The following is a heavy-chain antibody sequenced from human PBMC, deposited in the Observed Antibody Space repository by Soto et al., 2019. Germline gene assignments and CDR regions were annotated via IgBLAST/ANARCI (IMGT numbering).Heavy chain of an antibody. CDR3: ARGRGVRYQLDLLGY. V-gene: IGHV1-8*01. D-gene: IGHD2-2*01. Sequence: QVQLVQSGAEVKKPGASVKVSCKASGYTFTSNDINWVRQAPGQGLEWVGWMNPNSGIADYAQKFQGRVTMTRNTAISTAYMELSSLRSEDTAVYFCARGRGVRYQLDLLGYWGQGTLVTVSP. J-gene: IGHJ4*02. CDR1: GYTFTSND. CDR2: MNPNSGIA.